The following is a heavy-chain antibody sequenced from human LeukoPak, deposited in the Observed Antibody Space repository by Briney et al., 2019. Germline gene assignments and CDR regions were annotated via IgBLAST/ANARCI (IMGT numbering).Heavy chain of an antibody. J-gene: IGHJ4*02. Sequence: SGGSLRLSCAASEFSFSSYWMHWVRQAPGTGLVWVSRIKSDGSTTDYADFVKGRFTISRDNAKNTLYLQMNSLRAEDTAVYYCARVGGRSSIAGDYWGQGTLVTVSS. D-gene: IGHD3-10*01. CDR2: IKSDGSTT. CDR3: ARVGGRSSIAGDY. CDR1: EFSFSSYW. V-gene: IGHV3-74*01.